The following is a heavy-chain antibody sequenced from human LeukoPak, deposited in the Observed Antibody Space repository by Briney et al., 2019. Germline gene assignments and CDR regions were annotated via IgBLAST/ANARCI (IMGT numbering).Heavy chain of an antibody. Sequence: SETLSLTCTVSGGSISSTSYYWGWIRQPPGQGLEWIGSIYYSGSTYYNPSLKSRVTISVDTSKNQFSLKLNSVTAADTAVYFCARPVGGIGRFRFGLWGRGTLVTVSS. V-gene: IGHV4-39*01. CDR2: IYYSGST. CDR1: GGSISSTSYY. CDR3: ARPVGGIGRFRFGL. J-gene: IGHJ2*01. D-gene: IGHD6-19*01.